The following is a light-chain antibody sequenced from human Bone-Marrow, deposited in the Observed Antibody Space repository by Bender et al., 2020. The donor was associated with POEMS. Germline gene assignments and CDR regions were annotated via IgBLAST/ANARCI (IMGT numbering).Light chain of an antibody. CDR2: DVS. CDR3: TSYTASSTLVV. J-gene: IGLJ3*02. V-gene: IGLV2-14*01. Sequence: QSVLTQPPSASGTPGQSITISCTGTSSDIGAYNYVSWYQQHPGKAPKLMIYDVSYRPSGVSHRFSGSKSGNTASLSISGLQAEDEADYYCTSYTASSTLVVFGGGTKLTVL. CDR1: SSDIGAYNY.